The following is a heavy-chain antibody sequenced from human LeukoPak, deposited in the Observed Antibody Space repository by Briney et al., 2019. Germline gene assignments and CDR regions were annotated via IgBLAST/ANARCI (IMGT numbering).Heavy chain of an antibody. V-gene: IGHV3-30*01. CDR3: ARAFEYSSSRGQY. Sequence: GGSLRLSCAASGFTFSSYAMHWVRQAPGKGLEWVAVISYDGSNKYYADSVKGRFTISRDNSKNTLYLQMNSLRAEDTAVYYCARAFEYSSSRGQYWGQGTLVTVSS. D-gene: IGHD6-6*01. J-gene: IGHJ4*02. CDR1: GFTFSSYA. CDR2: ISYDGSNK.